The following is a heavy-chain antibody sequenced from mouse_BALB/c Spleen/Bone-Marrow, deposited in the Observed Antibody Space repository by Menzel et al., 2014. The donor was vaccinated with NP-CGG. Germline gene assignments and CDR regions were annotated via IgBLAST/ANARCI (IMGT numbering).Heavy chain of an antibody. CDR2: ISSGSSTI. Sequence: EVMLEESGGGLVQPGGSRKLSCAASGFTFSSIGIHWVRQAQEKGLEWVAYISSGSSTIFYADTVKGRFTVSRDNPKKTLFVQLTSLRSEDTSMYFCTRGGNWDDFDSWGQGTTVTVSS. CDR1: GFTFSSIG. CDR3: TRGGNWDDFDS. J-gene: IGHJ2*01. V-gene: IGHV5-17*02. D-gene: IGHD4-1*01.